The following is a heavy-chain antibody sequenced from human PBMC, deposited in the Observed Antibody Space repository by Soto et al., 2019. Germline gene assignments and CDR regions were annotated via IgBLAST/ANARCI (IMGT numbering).Heavy chain of an antibody. CDR3: ARGSGSHKDFDY. D-gene: IGHD1-26*01. CDR2: IIPIYGTA. V-gene: IGHV1-69*13. J-gene: IGHJ4*02. Sequence: SVPVSCKASGGTFSSYAISWVRQAPGQGLEWMGGIIPIYGTANYAQKFQGRVTITADESTSTAYMELSSLRSEDTAVYYCARGSGSHKDFDYWGQGTLVTSPQ. CDR1: GGTFSSYA.